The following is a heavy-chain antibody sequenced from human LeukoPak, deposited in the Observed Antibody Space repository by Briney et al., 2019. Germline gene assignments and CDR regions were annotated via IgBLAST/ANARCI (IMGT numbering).Heavy chain of an antibody. CDR2: ISYDGSEV. J-gene: IGHJ4*02. D-gene: IGHD6-13*01. Sequence: PGKSLRLSCASSGFTFSSYAIHWVRQAPGKGLEWVASISYDGSEVYYADSVKGRFTLSRDNSKNTLYLQMNSLTVEDTAVYYCARSQSSSLIDYWGQGTLVTVSS. CDR3: ARSQSSSLIDY. V-gene: IGHV3-30-3*01. CDR1: GFTFSSYA.